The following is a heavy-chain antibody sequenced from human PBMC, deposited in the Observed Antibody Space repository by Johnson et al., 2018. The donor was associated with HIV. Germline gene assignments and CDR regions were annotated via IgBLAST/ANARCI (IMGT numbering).Heavy chain of an antibody. J-gene: IGHJ3*02. V-gene: IGHV3-11*04. CDR2: ISSSGTTI. Sequence: QVQLVESGGGLVKPGGSLRLSCAASGFSFSDYFMSWIRQAPGKGLECISYISSSGTTIYYTDSVKGRFTISRDNSKNTLSLQMGSLRADDMAVYYCARRTVSELGDAFDIWGQGTMVTVSS. CDR3: ARRTVSELGDAFDI. D-gene: IGHD7-27*01. CDR1: GFSFSDYF.